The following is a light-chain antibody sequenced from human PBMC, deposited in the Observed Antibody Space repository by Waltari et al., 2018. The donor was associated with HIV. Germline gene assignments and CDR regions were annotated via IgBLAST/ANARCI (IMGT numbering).Light chain of an antibody. CDR3: MQALQTPYT. CDR2: LGS. CDR1: QSLLHSNEYKY. J-gene: IGKJ2*01. Sequence: DIEMTPSPVSLSVTPGEPASISCRSSQSLLHSNEYKYLDWYLQKPGQSPQLLIYLGSNRASGVPDRFSGSESGTDFTLKITRVEAEDVGLYYCMQALQTPYTFGQGTKLEIK. V-gene: IGKV2-28*01.